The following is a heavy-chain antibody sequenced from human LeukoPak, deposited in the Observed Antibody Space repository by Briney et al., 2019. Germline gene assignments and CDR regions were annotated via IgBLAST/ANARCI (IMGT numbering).Heavy chain of an antibody. Sequence: PGGSLRLSCAASGFTFSSYAMSWVRQAPGKGLEWVSAISGSGGSTYYADSVKGRFTISRDNSKNTLYLQMNSLGAEDTAVYYCAKAIGYCSSTSCYAHQAVAFDIWGQGTMVRLF. CDR3: AKAIGYCSSTSCYAHQAVAFDI. D-gene: IGHD2-2*01. CDR1: GFTFSSYA. CDR2: ISGSGGST. J-gene: IGHJ3*02. V-gene: IGHV3-23*01.